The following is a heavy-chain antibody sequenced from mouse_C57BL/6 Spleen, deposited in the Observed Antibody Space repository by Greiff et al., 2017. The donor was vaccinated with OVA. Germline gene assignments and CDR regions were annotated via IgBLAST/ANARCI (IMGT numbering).Heavy chain of an antibody. CDR3: ARLLKGY. Sequence: EVKLQQSGPELVKPGASVKISCKASGYTFTDYYMNWVKQSHGKSLEWIGDINPNNGGTSYNQKFKGKATLTVDKSSSTAYMELRSLTSEDSAVYYCARLLKGYWGQGTTLTVSS. CDR2: INPNNGGT. J-gene: IGHJ2*01. CDR1: GYTFTDYY. V-gene: IGHV1-26*01.